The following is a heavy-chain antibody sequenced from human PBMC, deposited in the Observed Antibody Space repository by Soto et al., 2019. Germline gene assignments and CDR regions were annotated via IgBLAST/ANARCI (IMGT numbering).Heavy chain of an antibody. CDR2: ISGSGGST. J-gene: IGHJ4*02. V-gene: IGHV3-23*01. CDR1: GFTFSSYA. CDR3: AKSYDYYDSSGQREYFDY. Sequence: GGSLRLSCAASGFTFSSYAMSWVRQAPGKGLEWVSAISGSGGSTYYADSVKGRFTISRDNSKNTLYLQMNSLRAEDTAVYYCAKSYDYYDSSGQREYFDYWGQGTLVTVSS. D-gene: IGHD3-22*01.